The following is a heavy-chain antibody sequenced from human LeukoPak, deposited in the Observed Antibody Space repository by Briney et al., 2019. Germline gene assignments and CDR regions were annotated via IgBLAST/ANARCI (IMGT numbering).Heavy chain of an antibody. CDR1: GFTFSSDA. Sequence: GGSLRLSCAASGFTFSSDAMSWVRQAPGKGLEWVSAISGSGGSTYYADSVKGRVTISRDNSKNTLYLQMNSMRAEDTAVYYCARDSLGYYDSSGIGDFDYWGQGTLVTVSS. J-gene: IGHJ4*02. CDR2: ISGSGGST. CDR3: ARDSLGYYDSSGIGDFDY. D-gene: IGHD3-22*01. V-gene: IGHV3-23*01.